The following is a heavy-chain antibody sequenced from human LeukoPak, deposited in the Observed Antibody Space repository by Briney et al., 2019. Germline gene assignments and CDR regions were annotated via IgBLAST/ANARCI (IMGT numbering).Heavy chain of an antibody. CDR1: GFTFSSFA. Sequence: GGSLRLSCAASGFTFSSFAMSWVRQAPGKGLEWVSAISGSGGCTYYADSVKGRFAISRDNSKNTLYLQMNSLRAEDTAVYYCTRGVYSSGWLTDYWGQGTLVTVSS. CDR2: ISGSGGCT. J-gene: IGHJ4*02. D-gene: IGHD6-19*01. V-gene: IGHV3-23*01. CDR3: TRGVYSSGWLTDY.